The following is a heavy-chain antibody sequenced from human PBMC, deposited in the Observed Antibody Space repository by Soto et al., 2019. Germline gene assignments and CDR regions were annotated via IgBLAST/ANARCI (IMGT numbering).Heavy chain of an antibody. D-gene: IGHD5-12*01. V-gene: IGHV1-18*01. CDR2: ISAYNGNT. CDR3: ARDKGYESDY. CDR1: GYTFTSYG. J-gene: IGHJ4*02. Sequence: QVQLVQSGAEVKKPGASVKVSCKASGYTFTSYGISWVRQAPGQGLEWMGWISAYNGNTNNAQKLQGRVTMTTDTSASTANMERRSLRADDTVVYYCARDKGYESDYWGQVTLVTVSS.